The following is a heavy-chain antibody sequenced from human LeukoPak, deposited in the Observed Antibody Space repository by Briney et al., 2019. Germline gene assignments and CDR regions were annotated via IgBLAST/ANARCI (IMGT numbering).Heavy chain of an antibody. CDR2: VNHSGRT. CDR1: GGSFSDYW. Sequence: PSETLSLTCAVYGGSFSDYWWTWIRQSPGKGLEWIGEVNHSGRTNYNPSLKSRVTMSVDTSKNQFSLKLSSVTAADTAVYYCASETGAGTTRNFDYWGQGTLVTVSS. J-gene: IGHJ4*02. D-gene: IGHD6-19*01. CDR3: ASETGAGTTRNFDY. V-gene: IGHV4-34*01.